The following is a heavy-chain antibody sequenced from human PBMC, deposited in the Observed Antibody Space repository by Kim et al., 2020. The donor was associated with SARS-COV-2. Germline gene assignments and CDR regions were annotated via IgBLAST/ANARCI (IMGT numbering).Heavy chain of an antibody. CDR2: ISYDGSNK. V-gene: IGHV3-30*03. CDR1: GFTFSSYG. CDR3: AFSTFMGMGTSLLDV. J-gene: IGHJ6*02. D-gene: IGHD7-27*01. Sequence: GGSLRLSCAASGFTFSSYGMHWVRQAPGKGLEWVAVISYDGSNKYYADSVKGRFTISRDNSKNTLYLQMNSLRAEDTAVYYCAFSTFMGMGTSLLDVWGQGTTVTVSS.